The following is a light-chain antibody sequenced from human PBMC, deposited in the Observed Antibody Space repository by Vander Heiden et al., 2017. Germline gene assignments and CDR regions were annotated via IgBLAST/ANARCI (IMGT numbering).Light chain of an antibody. Sequence: QTVLTQEPSLTVSPGGTVTLTCASSTGAVTSANFPDWLQQKPGQAPRALIYNINNKHSWTPARFSGSLLGGKAALTLSGVQPEDEAEYYCLLYYPDARRVFGGGTKLTVL. J-gene: IGLJ2*01. CDR1: TGAVTSANF. V-gene: IGLV7-43*01. CDR3: LLYYPDARRV. CDR2: NIN.